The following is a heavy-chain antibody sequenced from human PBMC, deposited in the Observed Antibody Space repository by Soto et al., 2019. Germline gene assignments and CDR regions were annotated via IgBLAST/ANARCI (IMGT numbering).Heavy chain of an antibody. V-gene: IGHV5-51*01. CDR1: GYSLNSYW. CDR2: LYCGDSDT. CDR3: ARASSSSYCHDSSGEDLDNYGMDV. J-gene: IGHJ6*02. Sequence: ESLKTWFKGPGYSLNSYWHGWVAQIPGKGLGGMRILYCGDSDTIYSPCFQGQVTRSADQSISTAFLQWSSLKASGPAMYYCARASSSSYCHDSSGEDLDNYGMDVWGQGTTVTVSS. D-gene: IGHD3-22*01.